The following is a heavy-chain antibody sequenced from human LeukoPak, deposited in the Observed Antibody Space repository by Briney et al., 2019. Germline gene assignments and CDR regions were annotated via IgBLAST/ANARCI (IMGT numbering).Heavy chain of an antibody. J-gene: IGHJ4*02. D-gene: IGHD4-17*01. CDR3: ARQDGDYEGAYYFDY. Sequence: PSETLSLTCTVSGGSISSSSYYWGWIRQPPGKGLEWIGSIYYSGSTYYNPSLKSRVTISVDTSKNQFSLKLSSVTAADTAVYYCARQDGDYEGAYYFDYWGQGTLVTVSS. CDR1: GGSISSSSYY. V-gene: IGHV4-39*01. CDR2: IYYSGST.